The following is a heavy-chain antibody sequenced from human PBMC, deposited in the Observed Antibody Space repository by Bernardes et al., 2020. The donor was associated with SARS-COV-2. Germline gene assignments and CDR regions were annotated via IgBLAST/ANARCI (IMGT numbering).Heavy chain of an antibody. CDR3: AQDWVDEYGGIDY. CDR2: ISDSGGST. Sequence: GGSLRLSCAASGFTFRSYAMTWVRQAPGKGLEWVSTISDSGGSTYYADSVKGRFTISRDNSKNSLYLQMNTLRAEDTAVYYCAQDWVDEYGGIDYWGQGTLVTVSS. D-gene: IGHD4-17*01. J-gene: IGHJ4*02. CDR1: GFTFRSYA. V-gene: IGHV3-23*01.